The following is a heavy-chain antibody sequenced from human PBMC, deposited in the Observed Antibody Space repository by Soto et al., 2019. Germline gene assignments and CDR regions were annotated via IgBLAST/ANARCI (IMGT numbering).Heavy chain of an antibody. CDR3: ARDFSGKNDAFDI. CDR2: VYSGGST. CDR1: EFTVTTNY. V-gene: IGHV3-66*01. D-gene: IGHD3-10*01. Sequence: GGSLRLSCAASEFTVTTNYMSWVRQPPGKGLEWVSVVYSGGSTYYADSVKGRFTVSRDNSKNTLYLQMNSLRAEDTAVYYCARDFSGKNDAFDIWGQGTVVTVSS. J-gene: IGHJ3*02.